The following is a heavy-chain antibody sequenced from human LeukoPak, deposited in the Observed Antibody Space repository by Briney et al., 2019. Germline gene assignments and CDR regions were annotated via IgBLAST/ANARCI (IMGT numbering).Heavy chain of an antibody. CDR3: AREALADY. V-gene: IGHV3-21*01. CDR1: GFTFSSYA. Sequence: GGSLRLSCAASGFTFSSYAMSWVRQAPGKGLEWVSSISSSSSYIYYADSVKGRFTISRDNAKNSLFLQMNSLRAEDTAVYYCAREALADYWGQGTLVTVSS. J-gene: IGHJ4*02. D-gene: IGHD6-13*01. CDR2: ISSSSSYI.